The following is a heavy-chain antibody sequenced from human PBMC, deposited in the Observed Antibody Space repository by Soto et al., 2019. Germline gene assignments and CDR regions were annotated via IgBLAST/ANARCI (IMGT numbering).Heavy chain of an antibody. D-gene: IGHD3-16*02. CDR1: GGSISSYY. CDR2: IYYSGST. Sequence: SETLSLTCTVSGGSISSYYWSWIRQPPGKGLEWIGYIYYSGSTNYNPSLKSRVTISVDTSKNQFSLKLSSVTAADTAVYYCARDVGYDYVWGSYRSHLYYFDYWGQGTLVTVSS. J-gene: IGHJ4*02. CDR3: ARDVGYDYVWGSYRSHLYYFDY. V-gene: IGHV4-59*01.